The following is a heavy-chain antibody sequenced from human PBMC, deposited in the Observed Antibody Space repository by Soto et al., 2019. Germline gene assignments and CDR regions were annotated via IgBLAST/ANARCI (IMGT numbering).Heavy chain of an antibody. D-gene: IGHD3-16*02. V-gene: IGHV3-30-3*01. J-gene: IGHJ5*02. CDR1: GFTFSSYS. CDR3: ARDPVKFRPYNWFDP. CDR2: ISYDGSNK. Sequence: TGGSLRLSCAASGFTFSSYSMHWVRQAPGKGLEWVAVISYDGSNKYYADSVKGRFTISRDNSKNTLYLQMNSLRAEDAAVYYCARDPVKFRPYNWFDPWGQGTLVTVSS.